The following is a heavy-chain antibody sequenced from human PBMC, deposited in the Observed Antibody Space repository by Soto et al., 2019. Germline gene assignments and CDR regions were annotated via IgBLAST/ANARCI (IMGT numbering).Heavy chain of an antibody. J-gene: IGHJ4*02. D-gene: IGHD3-22*01. V-gene: IGHV3-23*01. Sequence: GGSLRLSCAASGFTFSSYAMSWVRQAPGKGLEWVSAASGNGGYTYYADSVKGRFTISRDNSKNTLYLQMNRLGAEDTAVYYCAKDVSFYYDHNDCNFDSWGQGNLVTVSS. CDR1: GFTFSSYA. CDR3: AKDVSFYYDHNDCNFDS. CDR2: ASGNGGYT.